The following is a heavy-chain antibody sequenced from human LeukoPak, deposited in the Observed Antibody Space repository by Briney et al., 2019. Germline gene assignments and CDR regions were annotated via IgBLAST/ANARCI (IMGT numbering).Heavy chain of an antibody. V-gene: IGHV3-53*01. CDR1: GFTVSSNY. CDR2: IYSGGST. D-gene: IGHD6-19*01. Sequence: GGSLRLSCAASGFTVSSNYMSWVRQAPGKGLEWVSVIYSGGSTYYADSVKGRFTISRDNAKNSLYLQMNSLRAEDTAVYYCARDPTSSASPTDGFDIWGQGTMVTVSS. CDR3: ARDPTSSASPTDGFDI. J-gene: IGHJ3*02.